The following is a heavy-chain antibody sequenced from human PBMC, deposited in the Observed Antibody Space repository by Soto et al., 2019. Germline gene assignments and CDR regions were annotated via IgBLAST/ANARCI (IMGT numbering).Heavy chain of an antibody. Sequence: SETLSLTCTVSGGSISSSSYYWVWIRQPPGKGLELIGSIYYSGSTYYNPSLKSRVTISVDTSKNQFSLKLSSVTAADTAVYYCARRGSSSSRGYFGYWGQGTLVTVSS. V-gene: IGHV4-39*01. J-gene: IGHJ4*02. CDR2: IYYSGST. D-gene: IGHD6-6*01. CDR1: GGSISSSSYY. CDR3: ARRGSSSSRGYFGY.